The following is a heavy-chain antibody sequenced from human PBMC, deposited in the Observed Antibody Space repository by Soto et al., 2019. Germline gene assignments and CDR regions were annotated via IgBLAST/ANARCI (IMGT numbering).Heavy chain of an antibody. CDR1: GYSFTSYW. J-gene: IGHJ6*02. Sequence: GESLKISCKGSGYSFTSYWIGWVRQMPGKGLEWMGIIYPGDSDTRYSPSFQGQVTISADKSISTAYLQWSSLKASDTAMYYCARPRSTSRNYYGMDVWGQGTTVTVSS. V-gene: IGHV5-51*01. CDR2: IYPGDSDT. D-gene: IGHD2-2*01. CDR3: ARPRSTSRNYYGMDV.